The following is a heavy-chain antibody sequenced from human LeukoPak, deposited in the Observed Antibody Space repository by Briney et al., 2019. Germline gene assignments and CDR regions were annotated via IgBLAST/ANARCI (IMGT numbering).Heavy chain of an antibody. Sequence: ASVKFSCKASGYTFTGYYMHWVRQAPRQGLEWMGWINPNSGGTNYAQKFQGWVTMTRDTSISTAYMELSRLRSDDTAVYYCARELGSSGWYDYWGQGTLVTVSS. D-gene: IGHD6-19*01. CDR1: GYTFTGYY. CDR2: INPNSGGT. V-gene: IGHV1-2*04. CDR3: ARELGSSGWYDY. J-gene: IGHJ4*02.